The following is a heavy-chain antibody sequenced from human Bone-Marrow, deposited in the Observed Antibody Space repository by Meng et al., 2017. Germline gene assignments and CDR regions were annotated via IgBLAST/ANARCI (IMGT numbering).Heavy chain of an antibody. CDR3: ARDLQRYYYDSSAPLDY. CDR1: GFTFSSYW. D-gene: IGHD3-22*01. CDR2: IWYDGSNK. Sequence: GGSLRLSCAASGFTFSSYWMHWVRQAPGKGLEWVAVIWYDGSNKYYADSVKGRFTISRDNSKNTLYLQMNSLRAEDTAVYYCARDLQRYYYDSSAPLDYWGQGTLVTVSS. J-gene: IGHJ4*02. V-gene: IGHV3-33*08.